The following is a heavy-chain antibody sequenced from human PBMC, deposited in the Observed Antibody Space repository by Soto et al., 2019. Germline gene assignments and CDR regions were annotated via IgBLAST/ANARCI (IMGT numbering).Heavy chain of an antibody. Sequence: QVQLQESGPGLVKPSQTLSLTCTVSGDSMGSGDYYWTWIRQPPGKGLEWIGYIYYIGTTFYNPSLESRVNISIDTSKNHFSLRLTSVTAAATAVHYCSRGSTYYGFLTWGQGTLVTVSS. CDR3: SRGSTYYGFLT. CDR1: GDSMGSGDYY. J-gene: IGHJ5*02. D-gene: IGHD3-10*01. CDR2: IYYIGTT. V-gene: IGHV4-30-4*01.